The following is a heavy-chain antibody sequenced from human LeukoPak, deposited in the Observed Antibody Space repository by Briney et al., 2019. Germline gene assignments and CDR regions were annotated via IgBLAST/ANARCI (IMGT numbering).Heavy chain of an antibody. J-gene: IGHJ6*02. V-gene: IGHV3-13*04. CDR3: VRDPSGHGMDV. D-gene: IGHD5-12*01. Sequence: AGGSLRLSCAASGFAFSSYDMHWVRQVTGKGLEWVSAIGRAGDTHYAGSVKGRFTISRDNAKNSLYLQMNSLRAGDTAVYYCVRDPSGHGMDVWGQGTTVTVSS. CDR2: IGRAGDT. CDR1: GFAFSSYD.